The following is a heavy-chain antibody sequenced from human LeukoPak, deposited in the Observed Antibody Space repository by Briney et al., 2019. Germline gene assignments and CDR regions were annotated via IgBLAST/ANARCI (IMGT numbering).Heavy chain of an antibody. J-gene: IGHJ4*02. CDR3: ATKGYSYAKGY. Sequence: GGSLRLSCAASGFTFSTYWMSWVRQAPGKGLEWVANIKQDGSEKYYVDSVKGRFTISRDNAKNSLYLQMNSLRAEDTAVYYCATKGYSYAKGYWGQGTLVTVSS. V-gene: IGHV3-7*01. D-gene: IGHD5-18*01. CDR1: GFTFSTYW. CDR2: IKQDGSEK.